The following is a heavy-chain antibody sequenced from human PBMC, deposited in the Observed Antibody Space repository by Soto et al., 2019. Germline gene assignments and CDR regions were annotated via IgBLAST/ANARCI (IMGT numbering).Heavy chain of an antibody. CDR1: GGTFSSYT. V-gene: IGHV1-69*02. Sequence: QVQLVQSGAEVKKPGSSVKVSCKASGGTFSSYTISWVRQAPGQGLEWMGRIIPILGIANYAQKIQGRVTITADKSTSTASMELSSLRSEDTAVYYCARGSRSRYFDWLSPFDYWGQGTLVTVSS. CDR3: ARGSRSRYFDWLSPFDY. D-gene: IGHD3-9*01. J-gene: IGHJ4*02. CDR2: IIPILGIA.